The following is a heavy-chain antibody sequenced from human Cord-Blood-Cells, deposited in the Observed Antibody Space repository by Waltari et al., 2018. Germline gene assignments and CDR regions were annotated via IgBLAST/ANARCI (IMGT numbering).Heavy chain of an antibody. D-gene: IGHD5-12*01. CDR2: ISAYNGNT. CDR1: GYTFTSYG. CDR3: ARDVDIVATIGDNFDY. J-gene: IGHJ4*02. Sequence: QVQLVQSGAEVKKTGASVKVSCHASGYTFTSYGISWVPQAPGQGLEWMGWISAYNGNTNYAQKRQGRVTMTTDTSTSTAYMELRSLRSDDTAVYYCARDVDIVATIGDNFDYWGQGTLVTVSS. V-gene: IGHV1-18*01.